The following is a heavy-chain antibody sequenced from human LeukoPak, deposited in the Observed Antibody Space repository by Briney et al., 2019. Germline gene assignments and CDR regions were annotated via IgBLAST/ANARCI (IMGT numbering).Heavy chain of an antibody. J-gene: IGHJ3*02. D-gene: IGHD2-2*02. CDR3: ARCSRSSTDCYSAFDI. Sequence: GGSLRLSCAASGFAFDDYGMSWVRQSTGKGLEWVSAITNWNGGSTGYADSVRGRFAISRDNAKNSLYLQMNSLRAEDTALYYCARCSRSSTDCYSAFDIWGQGTMVTVSS. CDR1: GFAFDDYG. CDR2: ITNWNGGST. V-gene: IGHV3-20*04.